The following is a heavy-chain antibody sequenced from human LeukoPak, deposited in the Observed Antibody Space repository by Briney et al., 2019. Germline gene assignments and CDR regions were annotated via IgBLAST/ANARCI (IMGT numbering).Heavy chain of an antibody. CDR2: IYSGGNT. D-gene: IGHD1-14*01. Sequence: GGSLRLSCAASGFTVSGNYMSWVRQAPGKGLEWVSVIYSGGNTYYADSVKGRFTISRGNSKNTLYLQMNSLRAEDTAVYYCARDLVSSYGMDVWGQGTTVTVSS. J-gene: IGHJ6*02. V-gene: IGHV3-53*01. CDR3: ARDLVSSYGMDV. CDR1: GFTVSGNY.